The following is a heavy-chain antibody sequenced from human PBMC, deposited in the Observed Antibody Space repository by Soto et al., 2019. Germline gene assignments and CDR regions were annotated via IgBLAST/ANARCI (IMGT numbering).Heavy chain of an antibody. CDR1: GYTFTNFG. CDR2: ISAYNGNT. V-gene: IGHV1-18*01. Sequence: QVQLVQSGAEVKKPGASVKVSCKTSGYTFTNFGLSWVRQAPGQGLECMGWISAYNGNTNYAQNFQGRVTMTTDTSTSTAYMELRSLRSDDPAVYSCARGGTPIDSWGQGTLFTVSS. CDR3: ARGGTPIDS. J-gene: IGHJ4*02. D-gene: IGHD2-15*01.